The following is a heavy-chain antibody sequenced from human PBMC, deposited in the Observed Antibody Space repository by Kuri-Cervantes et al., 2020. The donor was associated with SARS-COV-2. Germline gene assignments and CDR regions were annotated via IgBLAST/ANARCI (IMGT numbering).Heavy chain of an antibody. CDR1: GGSFSGYY. V-gene: IGHV4-34*01. J-gene: IGHJ6*03. CDR3: ARDNGVTGTTSPDYYYYYYMDV. CDR2: INHSGST. D-gene: IGHD1-7*01. Sequence: GSLRLSCAVYGGSFSGYYWSWIRQPPGKGLEWIGEINHSGSTNYNPSLKSRVTISVDTSKNQFSLKLSSVTAADTAVYYCARDNGVTGTTSPDYYYYYYMDVWGKGTTVTVSS.